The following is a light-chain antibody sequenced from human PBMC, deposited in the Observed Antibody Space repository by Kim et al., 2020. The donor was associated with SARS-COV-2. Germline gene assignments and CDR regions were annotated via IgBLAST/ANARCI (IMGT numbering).Light chain of an antibody. CDR2: DVS. V-gene: IGLV2-14*04. CDR3: SSCTSSSTYV. J-gene: IGLJ1*01. CDR1: SGDVGAYNY. Sequence: ISSTGTSGDVGAYNYVSWYQQHPGKAPNLIIYDVSKRPSGVSNRFSGSKSGNTASLTISGLQAEDEADYYCSSCTSSSTYVFGTGTKVTVL.